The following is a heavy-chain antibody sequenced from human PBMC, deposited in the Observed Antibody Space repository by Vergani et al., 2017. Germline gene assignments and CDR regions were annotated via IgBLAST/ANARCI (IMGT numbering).Heavy chain of an antibody. CDR1: GFTVSSNY. D-gene: IGHD2-2*01. CDR3: ARVWGVPAAMLYYYYYYMDV. Sequence: EVQLVESGGGLIKPGGSLRLSCAASGFTVSSNYMSWVRQAPGKGLEWVSVIYSGGSTYYADSVKGRFTISRDNSKNTRYLQMNSLRAEDTAVYYCARVWGVPAAMLYYYYYYMDVWGKGTTVTVSS. CDR2: IYSGGST. V-gene: IGHV3-53*01. J-gene: IGHJ6*03.